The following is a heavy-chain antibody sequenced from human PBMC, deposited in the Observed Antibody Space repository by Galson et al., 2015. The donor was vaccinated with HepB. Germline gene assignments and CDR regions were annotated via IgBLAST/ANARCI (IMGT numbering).Heavy chain of an antibody. D-gene: IGHD2-2*01. J-gene: IGHJ6*03. CDR1: GFRFSAYG. V-gene: IGHV3-11*01. CDR3: ARDRGVLAPAATFYMDV. CDR2: ITNGDANM. Sequence: SLRLSCATSGFRFSAYGMHWVRQAPGKGLEWVSYITNGDANMYYADSVRGRFTISRDNAKNSLYLQMNSLRAEDTAVYYCARDRGVLAPAATFYMDVWSKGTTVTVSS.